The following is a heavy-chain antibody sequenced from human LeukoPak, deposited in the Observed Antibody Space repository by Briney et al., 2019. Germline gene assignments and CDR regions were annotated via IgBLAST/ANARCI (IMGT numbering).Heavy chain of an antibody. CDR1: GDSITTNSYY. CDR3: AVSGDGDYFDY. D-gene: IGHD2-21*02. Sequence: PSETLSLTCTVSGDSITTNSYYWSWIRQPPGKGLDWIGTISYSGSSYYNPSLKSRVTISVDTSKNQFSLKLSSVTAADTAVYYCAVSGDGDYFDYWGQGTLVTVSS. CDR2: ISYSGSS. V-gene: IGHV4-39*07. J-gene: IGHJ4*02.